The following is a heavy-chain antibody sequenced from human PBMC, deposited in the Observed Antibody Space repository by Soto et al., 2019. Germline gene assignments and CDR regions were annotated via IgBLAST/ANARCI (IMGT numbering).Heavy chain of an antibody. J-gene: IGHJ6*02. Sequence: QVQLQESGPGLVKPSQTLSLTCTVSGGSISSGDYYWSWIRQPPGKGLEWIGYIHDSGSTYYNPSLKSRVTISVDTSKNQFSLKLSSVTAADTAVYYCARDPPPLGAYCGGDCYSGMDVWGQGTTVTVSS. CDR2: IHDSGST. CDR1: GGSISSGDYY. CDR3: ARDPPPLGAYCGGDCYSGMDV. V-gene: IGHV4-30-4*01. D-gene: IGHD2-21*02.